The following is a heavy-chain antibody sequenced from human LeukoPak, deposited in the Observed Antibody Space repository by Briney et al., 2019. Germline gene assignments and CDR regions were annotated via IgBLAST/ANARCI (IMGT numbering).Heavy chain of an antibody. CDR3: ARAEWAPSAEYFQH. V-gene: IGHV4-59*11. D-gene: IGHD3-3*01. CDR1: GGSISSHY. CDR2: IYYSGST. Sequence: PSETLSLTCTVSGGSISSHYWSWIRQPPGKGLEWIGYIYYSGSTNYNPSLKSRVTISVDTSKNQFSLKLSSVTAADTAVYYCARAEWAPSAEYFQHWGQGTLVTVSS. J-gene: IGHJ1*01.